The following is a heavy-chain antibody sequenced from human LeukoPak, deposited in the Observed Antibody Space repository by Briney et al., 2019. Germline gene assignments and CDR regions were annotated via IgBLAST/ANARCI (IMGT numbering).Heavy chain of an antibody. V-gene: IGHV1-3*01. D-gene: IGHD5-24*01. CDR3: SRGPTIRGRWFDP. CDR1: GYTFISYA. CDR2: INAGNGIT. J-gene: IGHJ5*02. Sequence: ASVKVSCKASGYTFISYAMHWVRQAPGQRLEWMGWINAGNGITKYSQKFQGRVTITRDTSASTAYMELSSLRSEDTAVYYCSRGPTIRGRWFDPWGQGTLVTASS.